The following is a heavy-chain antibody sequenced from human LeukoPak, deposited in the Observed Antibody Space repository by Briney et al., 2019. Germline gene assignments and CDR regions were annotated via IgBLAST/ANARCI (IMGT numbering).Heavy chain of an antibody. D-gene: IGHD3-3*01. CDR2: ISPNSGGT. CDR3: ARVGYDFWSGYSMRRFDY. Sequence: ASVKVSCKASGYTFTGYYMHWVRQAPGQGLEWMGWISPNSGGTNYAQKFQGRVTMTRDTSISTAYMELSRLRSDDTAVYYCARVGYDFWSGYSMRRFDYWGQGTLVTVSS. CDR1: GYTFTGYY. J-gene: IGHJ4*02. V-gene: IGHV1-2*02.